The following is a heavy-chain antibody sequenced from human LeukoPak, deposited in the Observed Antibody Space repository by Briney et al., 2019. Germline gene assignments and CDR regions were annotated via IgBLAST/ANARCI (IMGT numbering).Heavy chain of an antibody. Sequence: GGSLRLSCAASGFNFNNAWMNWVREAPGKGLEWVGRIKSKSDGGTTDNAAPVKGRFTISKDDSKNTLYLQMNSLKTEDTGTYYCTTGTLTSDYWGQGTLVTVSS. CDR3: TTGTLTSDY. J-gene: IGHJ4*02. CDR2: IKSKSDGGTT. V-gene: IGHV3-15*01. CDR1: GFNFNNAW. D-gene: IGHD4-17*01.